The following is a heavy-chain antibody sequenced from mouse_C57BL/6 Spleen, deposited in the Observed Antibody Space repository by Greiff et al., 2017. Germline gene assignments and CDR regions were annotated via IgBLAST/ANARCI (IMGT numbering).Heavy chain of an antibody. J-gene: IGHJ2*01. CDR1: GYAFSSYW. CDR3: ARQGLGRGFDY. V-gene: IGHV1-80*01. D-gene: IGHD4-1*01. CDR2: IYPGDGDT. Sequence: VQRVESGAELVKPGASVKISCKASGYAFSSYWMNWVKQRPGKGLEGIGQIYPGDGDTNYNGKFKGKATLTADKSSSTAYMQLSSLTSEDSAVYFGARQGLGRGFDYWGQGTTLTVSS.